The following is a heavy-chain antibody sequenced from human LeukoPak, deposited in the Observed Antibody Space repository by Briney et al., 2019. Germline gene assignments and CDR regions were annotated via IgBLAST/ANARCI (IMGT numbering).Heavy chain of an antibody. CDR3: ARDDEGATYFDY. Sequence: ASVTVSCKASGYTFTRHYMHWVRQTPGQGLEWMGMINPSGGSTSYAQKFQGRVTMTRDMSTSTVYMELSSLRSEDTAVHYCARDDEGATYFDYWGQGTLVTVPS. CDR1: GYTFTRHY. D-gene: IGHD1-26*01. J-gene: IGHJ4*02. CDR2: INPSGGST. V-gene: IGHV1-46*01.